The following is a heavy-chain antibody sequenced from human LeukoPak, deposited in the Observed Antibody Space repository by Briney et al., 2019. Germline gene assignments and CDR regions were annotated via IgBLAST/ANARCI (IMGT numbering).Heavy chain of an antibody. J-gene: IGHJ5*01. D-gene: IGHD3-10*01. CDR3: VRSNRAPITMVRGAFNCFDS. CDR2: IYYSASS. V-gene: IGHV4-39*01. CDR1: GGSISSTNYY. Sequence: SETLSLTCTVSGGSISSTNYYWGWIRQPPGKGLEWIGSIYYSASSYYNPSLKSRVIISVETSKNQFSLKLSSVTAADTAVYYCVRSNRAPITMVRGAFNCFDSWGQGTLVTVSS.